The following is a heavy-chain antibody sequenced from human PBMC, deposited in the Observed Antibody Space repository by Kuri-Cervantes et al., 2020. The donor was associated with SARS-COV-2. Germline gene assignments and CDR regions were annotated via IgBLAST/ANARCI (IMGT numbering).Heavy chain of an antibody. CDR3: ARDIAAAGTGHFDY. CDR2: IYWNDDK. D-gene: IGHD6-13*01. V-gene: IGHV2-5*01. Sequence: SGPTLVKPTQTLTLTCTFSGFSLSTSGVGVGWIRQPPGKALEWLALIYWNDDKRYSPSLKSRLTITKDTSKNQVVLTMTNMDPVDTATYYCARDIAAAGTGHFDYWGQGTLVTVSS. CDR1: GFSLSTSGVG. J-gene: IGHJ4*02.